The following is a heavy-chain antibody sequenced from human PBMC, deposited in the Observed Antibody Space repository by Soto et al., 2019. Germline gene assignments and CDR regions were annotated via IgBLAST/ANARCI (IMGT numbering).Heavy chain of an antibody. D-gene: IGHD3-10*01. Sequence: QVQLVQSGAEVKKPGASVKVSCKASGYTFTGYGISWVRQAPGQGLEWMGWISAYNGNTNYAQKLQGRVTMTTDTSTSTAYMELRSLRSDDTAVYYCARDLVAIPNSGKSGDYWGQGTLVTVSS. CDR3: ARDLVAIPNSGKSGDY. CDR1: GYTFTGYG. V-gene: IGHV1-18*01. J-gene: IGHJ4*02. CDR2: ISAYNGNT.